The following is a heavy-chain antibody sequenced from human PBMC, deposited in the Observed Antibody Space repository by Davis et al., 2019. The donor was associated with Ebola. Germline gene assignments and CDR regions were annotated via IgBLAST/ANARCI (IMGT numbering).Heavy chain of an antibody. CDR2: INPHNGNT. Sequence: AASVKVSCKASGYTFTSYGITWVRQAPGQGLEWMGWINPHNGNTNYAQNVQGRVIMTSDTATTTAYMEVGSLRSDDTAVYYCARAQFPTTSDHWGQGTPVTVSS. CDR3: ARAQFPTTSDH. V-gene: IGHV1-18*04. CDR1: GYTFTSYG. J-gene: IGHJ4*02. D-gene: IGHD1-1*01.